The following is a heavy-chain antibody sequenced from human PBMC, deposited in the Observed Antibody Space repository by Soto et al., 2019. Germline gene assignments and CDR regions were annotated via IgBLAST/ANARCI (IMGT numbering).Heavy chain of an antibody. J-gene: IGHJ6*02. CDR2: ITSSTTI. Sequence: LVESGGGLVQPGGSLRLSCEASGLTFSTYGFNWVRQAPGKGLEWVSYITSSTTIYYADSVRGRFITSRDNAKNSLYLQMNSLRDEDTAVYYCARQRNGAGDVWGQGTTVTVSS. V-gene: IGHV3-48*02. CDR1: GLTFSTYG. D-gene: IGHD1-1*01. CDR3: ARQRNGAGDV.